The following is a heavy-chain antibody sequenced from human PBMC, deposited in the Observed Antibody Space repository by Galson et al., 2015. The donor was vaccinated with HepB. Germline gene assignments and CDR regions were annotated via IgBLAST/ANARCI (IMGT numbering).Heavy chain of an antibody. V-gene: IGHV3-23*01. Sequence: SLRLSCAASGFTFSSYAMSWVRQAPGKGLEWVSAISGSGGSTYYADSVKGRFTISRDNSKNTLYLQMNSLRAEDTAVYYCAKLPDGYCSGGSCKDYWGQGTLVTVSS. D-gene: IGHD2-15*01. CDR3: AKLPDGYCSGGSCKDY. J-gene: IGHJ4*02. CDR2: ISGSGGST. CDR1: GFTFSSYA.